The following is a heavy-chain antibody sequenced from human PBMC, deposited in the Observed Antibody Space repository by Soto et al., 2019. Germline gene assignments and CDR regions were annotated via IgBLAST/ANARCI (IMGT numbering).Heavy chain of an antibody. CDR1: GGSISSSSYY. CDR3: ARKVTEVGGPAAINPADFYYYYGMDV. J-gene: IGHJ6*02. Sequence: SETLSLTCTVSGGSISSSSYYWGWTRQPPGKGLEWIGSIYYSGSTYYNPSLKSRVTISVDASKNQFSLKLSSVTAADTAVYYWARKVTEVGGPAAINPADFYYYYGMDVWGQGTTVTVSS. CDR2: IYYSGST. D-gene: IGHD2-2*02. V-gene: IGHV4-39*01.